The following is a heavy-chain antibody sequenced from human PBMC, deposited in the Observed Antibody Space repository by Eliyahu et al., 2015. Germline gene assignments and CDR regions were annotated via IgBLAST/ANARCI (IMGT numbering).Heavy chain of an antibody. CDR1: GFPFGSHS. J-gene: IGHJ4*02. D-gene: IGHD3-16*02. CDR3: VRDNDYIWGSSRYWDFFDH. V-gene: IGHV3-48*02. CDR2: ISGSGTDI. Sequence: EVQLVESGGALVQPGGSLRLSCAASGFPFGSHSXNWVRQAPGKGLEWVSYISGSGTDIRYADSVRGRFTIFKDNAKNSLHLQMNSLRDGDTGVYYCVRDNDYIWGSSRYWDFFDHWGQGTLVTVSS.